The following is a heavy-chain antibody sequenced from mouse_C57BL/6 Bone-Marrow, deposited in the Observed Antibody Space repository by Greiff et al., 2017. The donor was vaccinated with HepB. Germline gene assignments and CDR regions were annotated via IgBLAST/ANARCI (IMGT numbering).Heavy chain of an antibody. CDR1: GFNIKDYY. J-gene: IGHJ2*01. CDR3: ASDSSGYPYYFDY. CDR2: IDPEDGET. Sequence: EVKLQESGAELVKPGASVKISCKASGFNIKDYYMHWVKQRTEQGLEWIGRIDPEDGETKYAPKFQGKATITADTSSNTAYLQLSSLTSEDTAVYYCASDSSGYPYYFDYWGQGTTLTVSS. V-gene: IGHV14-2*01. D-gene: IGHD3-2*02.